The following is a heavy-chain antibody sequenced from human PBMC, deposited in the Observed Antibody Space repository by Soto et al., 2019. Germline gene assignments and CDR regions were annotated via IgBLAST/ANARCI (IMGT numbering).Heavy chain of an antibody. CDR2: ISYDGSNK. J-gene: IGHJ4*02. D-gene: IGHD7-27*01. CDR1: GFTFSSYG. V-gene: IGHV3-30*18. CDR3: AKDGTGDQDY. Sequence: QVQLVESGGSVVQPGRSLRLSCAASGFTFSSYGMHCVRQAPGKGLEWVAVISYDGSNKYYADSVKGRFTISRDNSKNTLYLQMNSLRAEDKAVYYCAKDGTGDQDYWGEGSPVTVSS.